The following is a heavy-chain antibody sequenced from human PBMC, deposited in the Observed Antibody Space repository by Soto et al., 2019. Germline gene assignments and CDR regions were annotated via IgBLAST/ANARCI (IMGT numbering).Heavy chain of an antibody. J-gene: IGHJ4*02. CDR1: GYTFTIYG. D-gene: IGHD6-19*01. Sequence: ASVKVSCKASGYTFTIYGISWVRQAPGQGLEWMGWINPNSGGTNYAQKFQGRVTMTRDTSINTAYMELSRLRSDGTAVYYCARVRIVVAGRLGFWGQGTLVTVYS. V-gene: IGHV1-2*02. CDR3: ARVRIVVAGRLGF. CDR2: INPNSGGT.